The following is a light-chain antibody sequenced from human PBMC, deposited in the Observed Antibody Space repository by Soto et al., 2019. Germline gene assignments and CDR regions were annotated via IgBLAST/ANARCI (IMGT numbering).Light chain of an antibody. Sequence: EIVLTQSPATLSLSPGERATLSCRASQSVSSYLAWYQQKPGQAPRLLIYGASSRATGIPDRFSGSGSGTDFTLTISSLEPEDFAVYYCQQRSSCPLTFGGGTKVDIK. CDR2: GAS. CDR3: QQRSSCPLT. CDR1: QSVSSY. J-gene: IGKJ4*01. V-gene: IGKV3-11*01.